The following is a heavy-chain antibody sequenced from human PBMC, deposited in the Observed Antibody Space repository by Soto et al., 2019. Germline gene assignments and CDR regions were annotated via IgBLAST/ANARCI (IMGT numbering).Heavy chain of an antibody. CDR2: IYYSGST. CDR3: ARDGDGYNYEFSY. CDR1: GGSISSYY. D-gene: IGHD5-12*01. V-gene: IGHV4-59*01. Sequence: SETLSLTCTVSGGSISSYYWSWIRQPPGKGLEWIGYIYYSGSTNYNPSLKSRVTISVDTSKNQFSLKLSSVTAADTAVYYCARDGDGYNYEFSYWGQGTLVTVSS. J-gene: IGHJ4*02.